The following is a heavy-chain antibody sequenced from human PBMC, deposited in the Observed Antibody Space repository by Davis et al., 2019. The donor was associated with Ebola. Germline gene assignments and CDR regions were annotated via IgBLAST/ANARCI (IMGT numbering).Heavy chain of an antibody. CDR2: RNDKGKIT. D-gene: IGHD3-10*01. CDR3: AKYYLSGSYYHFDY. V-gene: IGHV3-23*01. CDR1: GFPFSRYA. Sequence: PGGSLRLSCAASGFPFSRYAMARALQAPGKGPEWDPTRNDKGKITHYADSARGRFTISRDNSEKTLFLQMNNLRAEETAVYYCAKYYLSGSYYHFDYWGQGTLVTVSS. J-gene: IGHJ4*02.